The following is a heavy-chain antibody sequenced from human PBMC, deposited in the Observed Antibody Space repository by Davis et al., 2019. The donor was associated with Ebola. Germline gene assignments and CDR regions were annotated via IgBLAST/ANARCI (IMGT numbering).Heavy chain of an antibody. CDR1: GFTFSGYV. Sequence: PGGSLRLSCAASGFTFSGYVMSWVRQAPGKGLEWVSGISGSGGSTYYADSVKGRFTISRDNSKNTLYLQMSSLRAEDTAVYYCAKDLGGLLWSPDPVEDSWGQGTLVTVSS. J-gene: IGHJ4*02. CDR3: AKDLGGLLWSPDPVEDS. V-gene: IGHV3-23*01. D-gene: IGHD3-10*01. CDR2: ISGSGGST.